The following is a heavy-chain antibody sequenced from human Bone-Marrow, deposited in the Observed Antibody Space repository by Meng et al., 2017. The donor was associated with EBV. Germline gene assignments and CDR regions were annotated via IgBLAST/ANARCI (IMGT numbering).Heavy chain of an antibody. CDR2: INPNSGGT. J-gene: IGHJ4*02. CDR3: ASEAGRGYTPDY. Sequence: QVQRVQSGAEVKKPGASVKVSCKASGYTFTGYYMHWVRQAPGQGLEWMGRINPNSGGTNYAQKFQGRVTMTRDTSISTAYMELSSLRSEDTAVYYCASEAGRGYTPDYWGQGTLVTVSS. V-gene: IGHV1-2*06. D-gene: IGHD3-10*01. CDR1: GYTFTGYY.